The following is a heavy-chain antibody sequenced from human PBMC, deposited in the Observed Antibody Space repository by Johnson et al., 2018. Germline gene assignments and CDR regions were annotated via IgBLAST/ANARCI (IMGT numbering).Heavy chain of an antibody. J-gene: IGHJ3*02. Sequence: QVQLVESGGGVVQPGRSLRLSCAASGFTFSSYAMHWVRQAPGKGLEWVAVISYAGSNKYYADSVKGRFTISRDNSKNSLYLQMTSLRAEDTAVYYCSKDLAYCGGDCSSTAFDIWGQGTMVTVSS. CDR1: GFTFSSYA. D-gene: IGHD2-21*02. CDR3: SKDLAYCGGDCSSTAFDI. CDR2: ISYAGSNK. V-gene: IGHV3-30-3*01.